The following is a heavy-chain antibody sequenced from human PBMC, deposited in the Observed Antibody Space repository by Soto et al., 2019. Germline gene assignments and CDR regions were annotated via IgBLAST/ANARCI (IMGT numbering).Heavy chain of an antibody. D-gene: IGHD3-3*01. J-gene: IGHJ5*02. Sequence: KPSETLALTCAVSGGSISMYYWSWIRQPPGKGLEWIGYIYYSGSTNYNPSLKSRVTISVDTSKNHFSLKLSSVTAADTAVYYCAMGLYDFWSGYTNNWFDPSREGT. V-gene: IGHV4-59*01. CDR3: AMGLYDFWSGYTNNWFDP. CDR1: GGSISMYY. CDR2: IYYSGST.